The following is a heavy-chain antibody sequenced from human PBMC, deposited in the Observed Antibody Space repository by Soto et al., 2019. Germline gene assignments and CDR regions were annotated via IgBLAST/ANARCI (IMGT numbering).Heavy chain of an antibody. V-gene: IGHV4-31*03. J-gene: IGHJ5*02. D-gene: IGHD3-9*01. Sequence: QVQLQESGPGLVRPSQTLSLTCTVSGGSINSRGYYWTWIRQHPGKGLEWIGNIYYSGSIHFNPSLKSRLTMLVDTSENQFSLKLTSVTAADTAVYYCARQSESTGYFYGWFEPWGQGTLVTVSS. CDR1: GGSINSRGYY. CDR2: IYYSGSI. CDR3: ARQSESTGYFYGWFEP.